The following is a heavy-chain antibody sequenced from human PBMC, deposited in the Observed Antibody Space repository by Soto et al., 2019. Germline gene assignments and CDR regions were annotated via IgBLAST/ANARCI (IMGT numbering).Heavy chain of an antibody. Sequence: QVQLVQSGAEVKKPGSSVKVSCKASGGTFSRHGISWVRQAPGQGLEWLGGIPPIFGTANYPQKFRGRVTITADESTSTAYMELSSLRSEDTAVYYCASNDDILTGSYYYGMDVWGQGTTVTVSS. J-gene: IGHJ6*02. CDR1: GGTFSRHG. CDR3: ASNDDILTGSYYYGMDV. D-gene: IGHD3-9*01. V-gene: IGHV1-69*12. CDR2: IPPIFGTA.